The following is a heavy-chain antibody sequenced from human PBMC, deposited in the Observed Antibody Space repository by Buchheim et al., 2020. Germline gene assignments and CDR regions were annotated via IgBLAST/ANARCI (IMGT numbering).Heavy chain of an antibody. Sequence: QLQLQESGPGLVKPSETLSLTCTVSGGSISSSSYYWGWTRQPPGKGLEWIGSIYYSGSTYYNPSLKSRVTISVDTSKNQFSLKLSSVTAADTAVYYCARNPGYCSGGSCYLTYYFDYWGQGTL. D-gene: IGHD2-15*01. CDR1: GGSISSSSYY. CDR2: IYYSGST. J-gene: IGHJ4*02. V-gene: IGHV4-39*01. CDR3: ARNPGYCSGGSCYLTYYFDY.